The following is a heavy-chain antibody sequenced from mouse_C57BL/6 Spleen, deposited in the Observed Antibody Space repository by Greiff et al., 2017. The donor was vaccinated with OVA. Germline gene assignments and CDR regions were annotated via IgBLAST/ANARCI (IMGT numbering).Heavy chain of an antibody. V-gene: IGHV1-66*01. Sequence: QVQLQQSGPELVKPGASVKISCKASGYSFTSYYIHWVKQRPGQGLEWIGWIYPGSGNTKYNEKFKGKATLTADTSSSTAYMQLSSLTSEDSAVYYCARGYDYQFAYWGQGTLGTVSA. CDR3: ARGYDYQFAY. J-gene: IGHJ3*01. CDR2: IYPGSGNT. CDR1: GYSFTSYY. D-gene: IGHD2-4*01.